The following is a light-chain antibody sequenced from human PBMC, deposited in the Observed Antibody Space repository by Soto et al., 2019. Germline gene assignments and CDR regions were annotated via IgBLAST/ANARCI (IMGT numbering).Light chain of an antibody. V-gene: IGLV2-11*01. CDR3: CTYAGGYTFDA. CDR1: SSDGGGYNY. J-gene: IGLJ1*01. CDR2: DVN. Sequence: QSALTQPRSVSRSPGQTVAISCTATSSDGGGYNYASWHTQHPRKAPILMIYDVNKRPSGVPDRFSGATSGNTASLPIPALQAEDEAHYYCCTYAGGYTFDAFGTGTK.